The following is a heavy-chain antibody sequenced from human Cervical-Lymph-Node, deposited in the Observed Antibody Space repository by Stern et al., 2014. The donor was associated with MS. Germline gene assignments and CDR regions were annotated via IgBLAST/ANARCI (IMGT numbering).Heavy chain of an antibody. Sequence: QLVQSGPEVKKPGSSVKVSCRASGDTFSNYAIFGTTNYAQTLQGRVAMTADESTSTAYMELRSLRSEDTAVFYCAREPNPLTTAHEHWFDPWGQGTLVIVSS. D-gene: IGHD4/OR15-4a*01. CDR2: GTT. J-gene: IGHJ5*01. CDR1: GDTFSNYA. CDR3: AREPNPLTTAHEHWFDP. V-gene: IGHV1-69*01.